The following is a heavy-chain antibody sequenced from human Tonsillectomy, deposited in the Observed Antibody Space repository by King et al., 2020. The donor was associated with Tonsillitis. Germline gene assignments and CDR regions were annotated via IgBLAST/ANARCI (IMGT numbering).Heavy chain of an antibody. Sequence: EVQLVESGGGLVQPGGSLRLSCAASGFTFSSYAMSWVRQAPGKGLEWVSAISGSGGSTYYADSVKGRFTISRDNFKNTLYLQMNSLRAEDTAVYYCAKDIRKLLWFGESMTDAFDIWGQGTMVTVSS. CDR2: ISGSGGST. D-gene: IGHD3-10*01. J-gene: IGHJ3*02. V-gene: IGHV3-23*04. CDR1: GFTFSSYA. CDR3: AKDIRKLLWFGESMTDAFDI.